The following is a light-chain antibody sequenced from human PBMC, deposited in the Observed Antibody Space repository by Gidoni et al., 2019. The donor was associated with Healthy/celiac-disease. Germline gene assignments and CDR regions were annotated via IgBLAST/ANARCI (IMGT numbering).Light chain of an antibody. CDR1: QDISNY. CDR3: QQYDNLLIT. J-gene: IGKJ5*01. V-gene: IGKV1-33*01. Sequence: IQMTQSPSSLSASVGDRVTIPCQASQDISNYLNWYQQKPGKAPKLLIYDASNLETGVPSRFSGSGSGTDFTFTISSLQPEDIATYYCQQYDNLLITFGQGTRLEIK. CDR2: DAS.